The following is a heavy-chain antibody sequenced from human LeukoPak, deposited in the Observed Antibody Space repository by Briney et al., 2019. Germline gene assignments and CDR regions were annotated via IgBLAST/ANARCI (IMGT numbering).Heavy chain of an antibody. CDR3: ARDERLRTDAFDI. J-gene: IGHJ3*02. CDR2: IWYDGSNK. CDR1: GFTFSSYG. V-gene: IGHV3-33*01. Sequence: GRSLRLSCAASGFTFSSYGMHWVRQAPGKGLEWVAVIWYDGSNKYYADSVKGRFTISRDNSKNTLYLQMNSLRAEDTAVYYCARDERLRTDAFDIWGQGTMVTVSS. D-gene: IGHD4-17*01.